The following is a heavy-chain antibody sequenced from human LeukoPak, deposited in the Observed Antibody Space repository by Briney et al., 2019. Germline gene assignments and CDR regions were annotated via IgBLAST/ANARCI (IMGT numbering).Heavy chain of an antibody. V-gene: IGHV3-NL1*01. CDR3: ARPLTLGANDAFDI. J-gene: IGHJ3*02. Sequence: GGSLRLSCAASGFTFSSYGMHWVRQAPGKGLEWVSVIYSGGSTYYADSVKGRFTISRDYSKNTLYLQMNSLRAEDTAVYYCARPLTLGANDAFDIWGQGTLVTVSS. D-gene: IGHD1-26*01. CDR2: IYSGGST. CDR1: GFTFSSYG.